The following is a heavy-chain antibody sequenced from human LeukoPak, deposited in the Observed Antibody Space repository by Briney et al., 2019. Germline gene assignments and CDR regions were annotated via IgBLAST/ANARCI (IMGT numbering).Heavy chain of an antibody. CDR3: AGYSGSYQPYFDY. D-gene: IGHD1-26*01. CDR2: IYTTGST. V-gene: IGHV4-4*07. J-gene: IGHJ4*02. Sequence: PSETLSLTCTVSGGSISSYYWSWVRQPAGKGLEWIGRIYTTGSTKYNPSLTSRVTMSVDTSKNQFSLKLSSVTAADTAVYYFAGYSGSYQPYFDYWGQGTLVTVSS. CDR1: GGSISSYY.